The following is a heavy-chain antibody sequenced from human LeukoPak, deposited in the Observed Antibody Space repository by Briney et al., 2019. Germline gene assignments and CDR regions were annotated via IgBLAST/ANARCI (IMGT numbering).Heavy chain of an antibody. CDR1: GFTFSSFG. CDR3: ARSFRSPGGS. Sequence: GGSLRLSCAASGFTFSSFGMTWVRQAPGKGLEWVSSISGDGTSIHYTDSVKGRFTVSRDNAKNSLFLHMSNLRAEDTALYYCARSFRSPGGSWGQGTLASVSS. CDR2: ISGDGTSI. J-gene: IGHJ5*02. D-gene: IGHD6-25*01. V-gene: IGHV3-21*04.